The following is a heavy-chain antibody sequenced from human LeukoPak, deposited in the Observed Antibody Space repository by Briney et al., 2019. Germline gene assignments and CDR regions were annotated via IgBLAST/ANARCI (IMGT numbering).Heavy chain of an antibody. CDR1: GGTFSSYA. Sequence: SVKVSCKASGGTFSSYAISWARQAPGQGLEWMGGIIPIFGTANYAQKFQGRVTITADESTSTAYMELSSLRSEDTAVYYCARGKGYGSGSYYKPYFDYWGQGTLVTVSS. D-gene: IGHD3-10*01. CDR3: ARGKGYGSGSYYKPYFDY. CDR2: IIPIFGTA. J-gene: IGHJ4*02. V-gene: IGHV1-69*01.